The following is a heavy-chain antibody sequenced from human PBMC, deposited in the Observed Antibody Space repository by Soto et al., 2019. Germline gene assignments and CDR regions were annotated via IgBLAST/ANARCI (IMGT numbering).Heavy chain of an antibody. CDR3: ARDLSGRNDAFDI. V-gene: IGHV1-46*01. CDR1: GYTLTSYY. D-gene: IGHD3-3*01. J-gene: IGHJ3*02. CDR2: INPSGGST. Sequence: ASVKVSCTASGYTLTSYYMHWVRQAPGQGLEWMGIINPSGGSTSYAQKFQGRVTMTRDTSTSTVYMELSSLRSEDTAVYYCARDLSGRNDAFDIWGQGTMVTVSS.